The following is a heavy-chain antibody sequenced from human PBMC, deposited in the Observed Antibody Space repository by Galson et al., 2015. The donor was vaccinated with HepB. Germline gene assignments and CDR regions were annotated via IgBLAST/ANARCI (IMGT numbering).Heavy chain of an antibody. CDR1: GYVFSDYG. Sequence: SVKVSCKASGYVFSDYGISWVRQAPGQGVEWMGWVNPKTGNPTYAQGFAGRLVFSLDTSVSTTYLQITSLRAEDSAVYYCARTPIYGSGSYHNVWFGPCGQGTLVTVSS. D-gene: IGHD3-10*01. V-gene: IGHV7-4-1*02. J-gene: IGHJ5*02. CDR3: ARTPIYGSGSYHNVWFGP. CDR2: VNPKTGNP.